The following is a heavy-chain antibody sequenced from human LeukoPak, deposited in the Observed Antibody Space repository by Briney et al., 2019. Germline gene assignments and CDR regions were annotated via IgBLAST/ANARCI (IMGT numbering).Heavy chain of an antibody. CDR3: ARDATTYDFWSGYYYYGMDV. V-gene: IGHV4-59*01. CDR1: GGSISSYY. J-gene: IGHJ6*02. D-gene: IGHD3-3*01. CDR2: IYYSGST. Sequence: SETLSLTCTVSGGSISSYYWSWIRQPPGKGLEWIGYIYYSGSTNYNPSLKSRVTISVGTSKNQFSLKLSSVTAADTAVCYCARDATTYDFWSGYYYYGMDVWGQGTTVTVSS.